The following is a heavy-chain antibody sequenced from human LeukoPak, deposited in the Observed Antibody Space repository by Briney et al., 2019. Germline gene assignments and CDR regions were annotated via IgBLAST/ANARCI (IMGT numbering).Heavy chain of an antibody. CDR3: AGCMVRGVKATGNYFDY. Sequence: KPSETLSLTCTVSGGSISSGGYYWSWIRQPPGKGLEWIGYIYHSGSTNYNPSLKSRVTISVDTSKNQFSLKLSSVTAADTAVYYCAGCMVRGVKATGNYFDYWGQGTLVTVSS. CDR1: GGSISSGGYY. D-gene: IGHD3-10*01. J-gene: IGHJ4*02. V-gene: IGHV4-30-2*01. CDR2: IYHSGST.